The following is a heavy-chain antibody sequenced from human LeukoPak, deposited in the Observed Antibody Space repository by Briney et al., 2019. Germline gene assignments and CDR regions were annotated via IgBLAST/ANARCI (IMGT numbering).Heavy chain of an antibody. Sequence: GGSLRLSCAASGFTFSSYSMNWVRQAPGKGLEWVSYISSSSSTIYYADSVKGRFTISRDNAKNSLYLQMNSLRAEDTAVYYCARKYCSSTSCYTGPYYLDYWGQGTLVTVSS. CDR3: ARKYCSSTSCYTGPYYLDY. CDR1: GFTFSSYS. CDR2: ISSSSSTI. D-gene: IGHD2-2*02. V-gene: IGHV3-48*01. J-gene: IGHJ4*02.